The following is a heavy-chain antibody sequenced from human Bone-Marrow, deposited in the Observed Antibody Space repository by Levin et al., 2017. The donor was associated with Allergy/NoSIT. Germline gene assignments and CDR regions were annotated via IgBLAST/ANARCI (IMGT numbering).Heavy chain of an antibody. J-gene: IGHJ4*02. V-gene: IGHV3-74*01. CDR3: AANTGY. CDR1: EFTFSNYW. D-gene: IGHD2/OR15-2a*01. Sequence: GESLKISCTASEFTFSNYWMHWVRQAPGKGLVWVARINPEGSATSYVDSVKGRFTISRDNAKNTVYLQMDSLRAEDTAVYYCAANTGYWGQGTLVTVSS. CDR2: INPEGSAT.